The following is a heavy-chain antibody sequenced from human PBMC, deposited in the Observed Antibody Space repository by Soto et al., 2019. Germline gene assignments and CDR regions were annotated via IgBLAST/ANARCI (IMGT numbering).Heavy chain of an antibody. CDR1: GYTFTNYY. D-gene: IGHD3-10*01. J-gene: IGHJ4*02. V-gene: IGHV1-46*01. Sequence: QVQLLQSGAEVKKPGASVKVSCKASGYTFTNYYMHWVRQAPGQGLEWMGIIYPSGGSTRNEQKIQGRVTMTRDTSTSTVYMELSSLRSEDTAVYYCARDFSGPMDYWGRGTLVTVSS. CDR3: ARDFSGPMDY. CDR2: IYPSGGST.